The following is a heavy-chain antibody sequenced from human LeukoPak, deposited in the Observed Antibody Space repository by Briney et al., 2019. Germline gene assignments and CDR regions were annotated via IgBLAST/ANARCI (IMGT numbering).Heavy chain of an antibody. J-gene: IGHJ6*03. CDR2: IRYDGSNK. Sequence: GGSLRLSCAASGFTFSSYAMHWVRQAPGKGLEWVAFIRYDGSNKYYADSVKGRFTISRDNSKNTLYLQMNSLRAEDTAVYYCARNTGSGSYYYYYYMDVWGKGTTVTISS. D-gene: IGHD3-10*01. CDR3: ARNTGSGSYYYYYYMDV. CDR1: GFTFSSYA. V-gene: IGHV3-30*02.